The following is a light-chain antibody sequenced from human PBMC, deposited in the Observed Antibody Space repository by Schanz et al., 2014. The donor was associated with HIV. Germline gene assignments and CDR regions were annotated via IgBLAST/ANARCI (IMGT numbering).Light chain of an antibody. CDR2: GNS. J-gene: IGLJ2*01. V-gene: IGLV1-40*01. CDR3: QSYDSGLSGIL. CDR1: SSNIGSNY. Sequence: QSVLTQPPSASGTPGQRVTISCSGSSSNIGSNYVYWYQQLPGTAPKLLIYGNSNRPSGVPDRFSGSKSGTSASLAITGLQAEDEADYYCQSYDSGLSGILFGGGTKLTVL.